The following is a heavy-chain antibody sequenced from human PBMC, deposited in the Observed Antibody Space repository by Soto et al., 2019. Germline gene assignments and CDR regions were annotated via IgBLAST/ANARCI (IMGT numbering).Heavy chain of an antibody. D-gene: IGHD2-15*01. CDR2: ISDSGGST. CDR1: GFTFSSYA. CDR3: AKDKRGGYYFDY. J-gene: IGHJ4*02. V-gene: IGHV3-23*01. Sequence: GGSLRLACAASGFTFSSYAMSWVRQAPGKGLEWVSAISDSGGSTYYADSVKGRFTISRDNSKNTLYLQMNSLRAEDTAVYYCAKDKRGGYYFDYWGQGTLVTVPQ.